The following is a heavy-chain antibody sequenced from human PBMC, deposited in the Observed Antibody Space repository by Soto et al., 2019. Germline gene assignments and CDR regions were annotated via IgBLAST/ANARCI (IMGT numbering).Heavy chain of an antibody. Sequence: QVQLQESGPGLVKPSETLSLTCTVSGGSISSYYWSWIRQPPGKGLEWIGYIYYSGSTNYNPSLKSRVTISVDTSKNQFSLKLSSVTAADTAVYYCARAFDYRAAEIDYWGQGTLVTVSS. J-gene: IGHJ4*02. CDR2: IYYSGST. CDR3: ARAFDYRAAEIDY. D-gene: IGHD4-17*01. CDR1: GGSISSYY. V-gene: IGHV4-59*01.